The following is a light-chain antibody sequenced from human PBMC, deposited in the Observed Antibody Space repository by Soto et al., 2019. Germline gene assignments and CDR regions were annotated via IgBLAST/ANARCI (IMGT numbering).Light chain of an antibody. Sequence: EIVLTQSPGSLSMSPGDRATLSCRASQSVSYLGWYQQKPGQAPRLLIYDASNRATDIPDRFSGSGSGTDFTLTISRLEPEDFAVYYCHQYGSSPLTFGGGTKVEIK. CDR2: DAS. CDR1: QSVSY. CDR3: HQYGSSPLT. V-gene: IGKV3-20*01. J-gene: IGKJ4*01.